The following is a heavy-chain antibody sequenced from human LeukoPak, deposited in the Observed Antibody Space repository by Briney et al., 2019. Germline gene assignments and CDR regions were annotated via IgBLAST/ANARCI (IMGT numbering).Heavy chain of an antibody. CDR2: ISSSSSTI. CDR3: ARALWFGETFPAY. V-gene: IGHV3-48*01. J-gene: IGHJ4*02. CDR1: GFTFDKAW. D-gene: IGHD3-10*01. Sequence: GGSLRLSCAASGFTFDKAWRTWVRQAPGKGLQWVSYISSSSSTIYYADSVKGRFTISRDNAKNSLYLQMNSLRAEDTAVYYCARALWFGETFPAYWGQGTLVTVSS.